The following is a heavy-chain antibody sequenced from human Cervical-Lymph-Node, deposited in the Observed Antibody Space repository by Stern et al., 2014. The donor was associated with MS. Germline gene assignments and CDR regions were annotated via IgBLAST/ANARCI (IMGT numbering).Heavy chain of an antibody. CDR3: AAEGEYIRSGIYHYTGMDV. V-gene: IGHV1-58*02. CDR2: IGVYSADT. Sequence: QLVESGPEVKRPGTSVRVSCKASGFTFLSSAMQWVRQARGQRLEWIGFIGVYSADTRYAQKFHDRVTISRDMSTSTVNMELSSLRSEDTAVYYCAAEGEYIRSGIYHYTGMDVWGQGTTVTVSS. CDR1: GFTFLSSA. J-gene: IGHJ6*02. D-gene: IGHD3-10*01.